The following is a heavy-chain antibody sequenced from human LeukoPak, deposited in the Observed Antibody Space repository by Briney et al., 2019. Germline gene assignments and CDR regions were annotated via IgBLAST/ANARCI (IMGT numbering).Heavy chain of an antibody. D-gene: IGHD3-3*01. V-gene: IGHV3-48*03. CDR3: ARDEQYYDFWSGYYHNLFDY. CDR2: ISSSGSTI. CDR1: GFTFSSYE. J-gene: IGHJ4*02. Sequence: PGGSLRLSCAASGFTFSSYEMNWVRQAPGKGLEWVSYISSSGSTIYYADSVKGRFTISRDNAKNTLYLQMNSLRAEDTAVYYCARDEQYYDFWSGYYHNLFDYWGQGTLVTVSS.